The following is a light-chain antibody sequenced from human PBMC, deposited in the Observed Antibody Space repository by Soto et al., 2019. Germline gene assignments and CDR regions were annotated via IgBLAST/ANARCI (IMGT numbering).Light chain of an antibody. CDR1: QSLLHSNGNKY. CDR3: MQDQQKPCT. V-gene: IGKV2-28*01. CDR2: LGS. Sequence: VMTQSPLSLPVTPGKPAHVSCRSSQSLLHSNGNKYLHWYQQQPGQSPQLLIYLGSNRASGVPGRFSGSGSGTDFTLHISRVEAEDVGFYYCMQDQQKPCTFGQGTKVDIK. J-gene: IGKJ1*01.